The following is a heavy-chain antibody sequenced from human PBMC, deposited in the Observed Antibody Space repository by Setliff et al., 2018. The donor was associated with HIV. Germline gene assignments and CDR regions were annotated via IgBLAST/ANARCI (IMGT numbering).Heavy chain of an antibody. V-gene: IGHV1-69*13. D-gene: IGHD2-21*02. CDR1: GGTFRRSA. CDR2: IIPMFGTT. Sequence: SVKVSCKASGGTFRRSAVSWVRQAPGQGLEWMGGIIPMFGTTNFAQKFQDRVTITADESTSTVYMELSSLRSEDTAVYYCARVIVVVTATQLDYYYVDVWGKGTTVTVSS. CDR3: ARVIVVVTATQLDYYYVDV. J-gene: IGHJ6*03.